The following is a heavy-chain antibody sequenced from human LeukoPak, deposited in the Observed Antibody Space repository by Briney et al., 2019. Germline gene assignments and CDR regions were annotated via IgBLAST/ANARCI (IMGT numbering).Heavy chain of an antibody. CDR2: TSSSDDGK. Sequence: PGGSLRLSCTVSGFSLSSYAMSWVRRAPGKGLEWVSATSSSDDGKYYADSVRGRFTISRDNSRNTTYLQMNSLRAEDAAVYYCAKAPVTSCRGAFCYPFDSWGQGTLVTVSS. D-gene: IGHD2-15*01. CDR1: GFSLSSYA. CDR3: AKAPVTSCRGAFCYPFDS. V-gene: IGHV3-23*01. J-gene: IGHJ4*02.